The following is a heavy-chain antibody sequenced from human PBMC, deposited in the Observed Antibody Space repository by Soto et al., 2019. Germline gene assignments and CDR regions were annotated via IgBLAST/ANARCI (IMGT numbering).Heavy chain of an antibody. CDR1: GFTFSSYA. J-gene: IGHJ5*02. CDR3: AKDPHSYGLHRHWFDP. CDR2: ISGSGGST. V-gene: IGHV3-23*01. Sequence: EVQLLESGGGLVQPGGSLRLSCAASGFTFSSYAMSWVRQAPGKGLEWVSAISGSGGSTYYADSVKGRFTISRDNSKNTLYLQMNSLRAEDTAVYYCAKDPHSYGLHRHWFDPRGQGTLVTVSS. D-gene: IGHD5-18*01.